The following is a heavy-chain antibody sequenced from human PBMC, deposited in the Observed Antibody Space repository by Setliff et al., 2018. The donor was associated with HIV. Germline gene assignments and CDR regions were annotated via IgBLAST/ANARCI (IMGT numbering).Heavy chain of an antibody. CDR1: GYTFTSYY. D-gene: IGHD5-12*01. CDR2: INPSGGST. J-gene: IGHJ6*03. Sequence: AASVKVSCKASGYTFTSYYMHWVRQAPGQGLEWMGIINPSGGSTNYAQKFQGRVTITRDTPTSTVYMELSRRVSEDTAVYYCARAGVGGYSCYDRDYYYYICVWGKGTTVTVSS. CDR3: ARAGVGGYSCYDRDYYYYICV. V-gene: IGHV1-46*01.